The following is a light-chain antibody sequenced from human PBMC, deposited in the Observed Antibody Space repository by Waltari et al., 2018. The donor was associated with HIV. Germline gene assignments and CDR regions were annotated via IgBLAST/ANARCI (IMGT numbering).Light chain of an antibody. CDR2: DAS. J-gene: IGKJ1*01. V-gene: IGKV3-15*01. CDR3: QQYNNWPPA. Sequence: EIVMTQSPATLSLFPGDEATLSYSGSHSVSNNLAWYQQRPGQSPRLLIYDASTRDTDIPAGFIGSVSGTELTVTISSLQSEAFVVYYCQQYNNWPPAFGQGTTVDI. CDR1: HSVSNN.